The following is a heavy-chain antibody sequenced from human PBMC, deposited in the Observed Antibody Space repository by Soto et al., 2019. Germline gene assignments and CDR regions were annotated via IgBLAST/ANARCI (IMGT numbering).Heavy chain of an antibody. CDR1: GYTFTSYA. CDR2: INAGNGNT. J-gene: IGHJ4*02. Sequence: GASVKVSCKASGYTFTSYAMHWVRQAPGQRLEWMGWINAGNGNTKYSQKFQGRVTITRDTSASTAYMELSSLRSEDTAVYYCSRGGDHDDTYFWGQGTLVPVSA. D-gene: IGHD3-10*01. V-gene: IGHV1-3*01. CDR3: SRGGDHDDTYF.